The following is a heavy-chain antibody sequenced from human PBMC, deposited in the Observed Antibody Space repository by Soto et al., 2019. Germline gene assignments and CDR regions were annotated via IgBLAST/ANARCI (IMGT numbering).Heavy chain of an antibody. CDR2: IYYSGSV. CDR3: ARGPFVTHYYXYHMDV. Sequence: SETLSLTCAVSSDSISRSHWLTWVRQSPGKGLEWLGDIYYSGSVYYNPSLRSRISISMDKSNNQFSLNLSSVTAADTAVYYCARGPFVTHYYXYHMDVWGKGTPVTVSS. V-gene: IGHV4-4*02. J-gene: IGHJ6*03. CDR1: SDSISRSHW. D-gene: IGHD2-21*02.